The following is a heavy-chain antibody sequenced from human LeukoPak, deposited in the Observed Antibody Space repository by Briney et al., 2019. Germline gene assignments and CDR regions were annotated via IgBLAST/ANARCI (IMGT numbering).Heavy chain of an antibody. V-gene: IGHV4-59*01. CDR3: ARGGYSYGYDDDFDY. Sequence: SETLSLTCAVSGGSISSYYWSWIRQPPGKGLEWIGYIYYSGSTNYNPSLKSRVTISVDTSKNKFSLKLSSVTAADTAVYYCARGGYSYGYDDDFDYWGQGTLVTVSS. D-gene: IGHD5-18*01. CDR1: GGSISSYY. CDR2: IYYSGST. J-gene: IGHJ4*02.